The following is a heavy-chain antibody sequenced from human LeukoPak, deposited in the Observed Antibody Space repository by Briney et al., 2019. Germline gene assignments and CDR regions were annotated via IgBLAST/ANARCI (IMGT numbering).Heavy chain of an antibody. Sequence: ASVKVSCKASGYTFTGYYMHWVRQAPGQGLEWMGWINPNSGGTNYAQKFQSRVTMTRDTSISTAYMELSRLRSDDTAVYYCARAVAVAGTWIRSTGDYWGQGTLVTVSS. D-gene: IGHD6-19*01. CDR3: ARAVAVAGTWIRSTGDY. CDR2: INPNSGGT. V-gene: IGHV1-2*02. CDR1: GYTFTGYY. J-gene: IGHJ4*02.